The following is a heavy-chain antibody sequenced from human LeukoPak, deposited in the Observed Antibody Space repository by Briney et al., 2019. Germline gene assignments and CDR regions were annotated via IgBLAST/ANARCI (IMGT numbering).Heavy chain of an antibody. D-gene: IGHD4-17*01. CDR3: TRLFGGVTTFDY. CDR2: ISSGNTSI. J-gene: IGHJ4*02. V-gene: IGHV3-21*01. Sequence: GGSLRLPCAASGFRFSSYSMGWVRQAPGKGMEWVSSISSGNTSIYYADSVKGRFTTSRDNAKNSLYLQMNSLSAEDTAVYYCTRLFGGVTTFDYWGQGTLVTVSS. CDR1: GFRFSSYS.